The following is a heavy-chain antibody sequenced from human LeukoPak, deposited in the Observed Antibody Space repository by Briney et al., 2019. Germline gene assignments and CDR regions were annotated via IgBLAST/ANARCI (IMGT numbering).Heavy chain of an antibody. CDR3: AGHLPSLGY. D-gene: IGHD3-16*01. CDR1: GGSFSGYY. J-gene: IGHJ4*02. V-gene: IGHV4-34*01. CDR2: INHSGST. Sequence: SETLSLTCAVYGGSFSGYYWSWIRQPPGKGLEWLGEINHSGSTNYNPSLKSRVTISVDTSKNQFSLKLSSVTAADTAVYYCAGHLPSLGYWGQGTLVTVSS.